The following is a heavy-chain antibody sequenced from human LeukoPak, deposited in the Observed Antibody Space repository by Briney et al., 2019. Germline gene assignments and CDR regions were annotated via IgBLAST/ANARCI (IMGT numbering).Heavy chain of an antibody. J-gene: IGHJ3*02. Sequence: GGSLRLSCAASGFTFSSYEMNWVRQAPGKGLEWVSYISSSGSTIYYADSVKGRLTISRDNAKNSLYLQMNSLRAEDTAVYYCARGALDYGDYPSPAFEIWGQGTMVTVSS. CDR2: ISSSGSTI. CDR1: GFTFSSYE. V-gene: IGHV3-48*03. CDR3: ARGALDYGDYPSPAFEI. D-gene: IGHD4-17*01.